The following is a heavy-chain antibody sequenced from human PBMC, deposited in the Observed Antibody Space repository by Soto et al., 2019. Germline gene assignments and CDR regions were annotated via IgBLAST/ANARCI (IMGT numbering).Heavy chain of an antibody. CDR2: IIPILGIA. CDR3: ARDDSFTYYYGSGSYYG. D-gene: IGHD3-10*01. V-gene: IGHV1-69*08. Sequence: QVQLVQSGAEVKKPGSSVKVSCKASGGTFSSYTISWVRQAPGQGLEWMGRIIPILGIANYAQKFQGRVKITADKSTSTAYMELSSLRSEDTAVYYCARDDSFTYYYGSGSYYGWGQGTLVTVSS. J-gene: IGHJ4*02. CDR1: GGTFSSYT.